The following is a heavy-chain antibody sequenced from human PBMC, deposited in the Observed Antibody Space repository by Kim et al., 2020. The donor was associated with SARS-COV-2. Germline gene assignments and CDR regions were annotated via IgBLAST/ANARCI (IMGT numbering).Heavy chain of an antibody. CDR3: ARRDEMGSDFDY. CDR1: GGSISSYY. CDR2: IYYSGST. D-gene: IGHD1-26*01. J-gene: IGHJ4*02. V-gene: IGHV4-59*01. Sequence: SETLSLTCTVSGGSISSYYWSWIRQPPGKGLEWIGCIYYSGSTNYNPSLKSRVTISVDTSKNQFSLKLSSVTAADTAVYYCARRDEMGSDFDYWGQGTLVTVSS.